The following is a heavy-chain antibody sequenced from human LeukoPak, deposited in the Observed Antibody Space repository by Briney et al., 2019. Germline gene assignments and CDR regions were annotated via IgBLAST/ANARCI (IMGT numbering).Heavy chain of an antibody. D-gene: IGHD3-10*01. Sequence: PSGTLSLTCAVYGGSFSGYYWSWIRQPPGKGLEWIGEINHSGSTNYNPSLKSRVTISVDTSKNQFSLKLSSVTAADTAVYYCARAGADWYFDLWGRGTLVTVSS. CDR2: INHSGST. J-gene: IGHJ2*01. CDR3: ARAGADWYFDL. V-gene: IGHV4-34*01. CDR1: GGSFSGYY.